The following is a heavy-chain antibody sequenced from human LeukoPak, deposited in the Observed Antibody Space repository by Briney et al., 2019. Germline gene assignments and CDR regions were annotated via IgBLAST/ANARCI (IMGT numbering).Heavy chain of an antibody. Sequence: ASVKVSCKASGYTFTTYGISWVRQGPGQGLEGMGWINPNSGGTNYAQKFQGRVTMTRDTSISTAYMELSRLRSDDTAVYYCARGDCSSTSCYEKNWGQGTLVTVSS. D-gene: IGHD2-2*01. CDR3: ARGDCSSTSCYEKN. CDR1: GYTFTTYG. CDR2: INPNSGGT. V-gene: IGHV1-2*02. J-gene: IGHJ4*02.